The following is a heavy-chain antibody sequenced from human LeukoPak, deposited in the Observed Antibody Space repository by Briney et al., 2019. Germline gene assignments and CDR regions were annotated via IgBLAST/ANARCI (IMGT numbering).Heavy chain of an antibody. Sequence: GGSLRLSCAASGFTFNTYVMNWVRQAPGKGLEWVSSISSGSSYIYYADSVKGRITISRDNAKNSLYLQMNSLRAEDTAVYYCAKDGMVRGVIIPLDYWGQGTLVTVSS. D-gene: IGHD3-10*01. CDR1: GFTFNTYV. CDR3: AKDGMVRGVIIPLDY. CDR2: ISSGSSYI. V-gene: IGHV3-21*04. J-gene: IGHJ4*02.